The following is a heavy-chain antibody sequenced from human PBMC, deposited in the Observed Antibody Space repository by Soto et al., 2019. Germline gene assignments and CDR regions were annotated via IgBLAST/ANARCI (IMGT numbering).Heavy chain of an antibody. Sequence: ETLSLTCTVSGASISGYYWSWIRKSAGKGLEWIGRIYATGTTDYNPSLKSRVMMSVDTSKKQFSLKLRPVTAADTAVYYCVRDGTKTLRDWFDPWGQGISVTVSS. CDR3: VRDGTKTLRDWFDP. V-gene: IGHV4-4*07. CDR1: GASISGYY. J-gene: IGHJ5*02. CDR2: IYATGTT. D-gene: IGHD1-1*01.